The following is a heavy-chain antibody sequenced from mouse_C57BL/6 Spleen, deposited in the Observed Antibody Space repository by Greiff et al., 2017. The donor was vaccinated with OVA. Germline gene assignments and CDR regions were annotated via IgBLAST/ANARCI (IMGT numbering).Heavy chain of an antibody. D-gene: IGHD1-1*01. J-gene: IGHJ2*01. Sequence: VQLQESGAELVRPGTSVKVSCKASGYAFTNYLIEWVKQRPGQGLEWIGVINPGSGGTNYNEKFKGKATLTADKSSSTAYMQLSSLTSEDSAVYFCARGGYGSSYGFDYWGQGTTLTVSS. CDR1: GYAFTNYL. CDR2: INPGSGGT. V-gene: IGHV1-54*01. CDR3: ARGGYGSSYGFDY.